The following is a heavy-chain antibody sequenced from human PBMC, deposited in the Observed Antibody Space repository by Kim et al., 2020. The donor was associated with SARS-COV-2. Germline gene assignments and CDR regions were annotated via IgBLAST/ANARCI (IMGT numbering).Heavy chain of an antibody. D-gene: IGHD2-15*01. J-gene: IGHJ3*02. V-gene: IGHV4-39*07. CDR3: ARGPGVVVVAAKGDDAFDI. Sequence: SRVTISVDTSKNQFSLKLSSVTAADTAVYYCARGPGVVVVAAKGDDAFDIWGQGTMVTVSS.